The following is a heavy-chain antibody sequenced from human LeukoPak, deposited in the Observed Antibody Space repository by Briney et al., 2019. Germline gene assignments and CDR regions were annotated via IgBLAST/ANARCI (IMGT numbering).Heavy chain of an antibody. CDR2: INRDGSSR. CDR3: VRDGNDGLDGLEY. D-gene: IGHD3-3*01. J-gene: IGHJ1*01. CDR1: GFTFSSYW. V-gene: IGHV3-74*01. Sequence: PGGSLRLSCAASGFTFSSYWMHWVRQAPGKGLVWVSRINRDGSSRSYADSVKGRFTISRDNAKNSLYLQMNSLKAGDTALYYCVRDGNDGLDGLEYWGQGALVTVSS.